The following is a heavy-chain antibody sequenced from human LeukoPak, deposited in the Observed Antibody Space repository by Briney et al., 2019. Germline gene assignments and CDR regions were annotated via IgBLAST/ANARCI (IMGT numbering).Heavy chain of an antibody. D-gene: IGHD4-17*01. CDR1: GFTFSDYY. CDR3: ARIIHDYGDYTSHWFDP. CDR2: ISSSSSYT. Sequence: GGSLRLSCAASGFTFSDYYMSWLRQAPGKGLEGVSYISSSSSYTNYADSVKGRFTISRDNAKNSLYLQMNSLRAEDTAVYYCARIIHDYGDYTSHWFDPWGQGTLVTVSS. J-gene: IGHJ5*02. V-gene: IGHV3-11*06.